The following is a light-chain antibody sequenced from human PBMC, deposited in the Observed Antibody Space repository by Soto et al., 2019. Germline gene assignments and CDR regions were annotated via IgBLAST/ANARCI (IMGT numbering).Light chain of an antibody. Sequence: EIVLTQSPGTLSLTPGERATLSCRASQSVSSSYLAWYQQKPGQAPRLLIYGASSRATGIPDRFSGSGSGTDFTLTISRLEPEDFAVYYCQLYGSSPWTFGQGTKVDNK. CDR2: GAS. J-gene: IGKJ1*01. V-gene: IGKV3-20*01. CDR3: QLYGSSPWT. CDR1: QSVSSSY.